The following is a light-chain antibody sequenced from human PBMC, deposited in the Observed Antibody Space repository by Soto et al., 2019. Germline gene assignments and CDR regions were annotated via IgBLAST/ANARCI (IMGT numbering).Light chain of an antibody. Sequence: EIVLTQSPGTLSLSPGERATLSCRASQSLSGGYLAWFQQKPGQTPRLLIYSASNRATGIPDRFSGSGSGTDFTHTISSLEPEDFLVYYCQQNGSLPITFGQGTRLEIK. CDR1: QSLSGGY. V-gene: IGKV3-20*01. CDR3: QQNGSLPIT. CDR2: SAS. J-gene: IGKJ5*01.